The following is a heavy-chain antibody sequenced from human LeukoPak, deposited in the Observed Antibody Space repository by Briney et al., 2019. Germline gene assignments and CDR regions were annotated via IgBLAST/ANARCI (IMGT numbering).Heavy chain of an antibody. CDR2: ISGSGGST. CDR3: AKDRDSSGWYYYYYYYMDV. Sequence: GGSLRLSCAASGFTFSSYAMSWVRQAPGKGLEWVSAISGSGGSTYYADSVKGRFTTSRDNSKNTLYLQMNSLRAEDTAVYYCAKDRDSSGWYYYYYYYMDVWGKGTTVTVSS. D-gene: IGHD6-19*01. V-gene: IGHV3-23*01. CDR1: GFTFSSYA. J-gene: IGHJ6*03.